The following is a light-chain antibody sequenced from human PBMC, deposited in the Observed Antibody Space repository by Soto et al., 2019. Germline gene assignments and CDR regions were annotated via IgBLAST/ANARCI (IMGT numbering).Light chain of an antibody. Sequence: EIQLTQSPSFLSASVGDRFTSTGVASQGISSYLAWYQQKPGKAPKLLIYAAYTLQSGVPSRFSGSGSETEFSLTIRALQPEDFATYYCQQLSRYPLTVGGGTRLEIK. V-gene: IGKV1-9*01. CDR1: QGISSY. CDR2: AAY. CDR3: QQLSRYPLT. J-gene: IGKJ5*01.